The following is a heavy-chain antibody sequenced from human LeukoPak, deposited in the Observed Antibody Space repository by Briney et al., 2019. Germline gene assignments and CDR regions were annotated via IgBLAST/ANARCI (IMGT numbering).Heavy chain of an antibody. D-gene: IGHD3-3*01. CDR1: GYTFTSYD. CDR3: ARGKGVHLYYDFWSGLGGIYYFDY. V-gene: IGHV1-8*03. CDR2: MNPNSGNT. Sequence: EASVKVSCKASGYTFTSYDINWVRQATGQGLEWMGWMNPNSGNTGYAQKFQGRVTITRNTSISTAYMELSSLRSEDTAVYYCARGKGVHLYYDFWSGLGGIYYFDYWGQGTLVTVSS. J-gene: IGHJ4*02.